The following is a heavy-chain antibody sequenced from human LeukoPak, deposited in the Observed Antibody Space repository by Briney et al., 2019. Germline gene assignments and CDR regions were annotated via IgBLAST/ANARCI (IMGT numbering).Heavy chain of an antibody. D-gene: IGHD3-16*01. J-gene: IGHJ6*03. CDR2: ISYDGSNK. CDR3: ARDRVRGGVYYYMDV. CDR1: GFTFSSYG. Sequence: PGGSLRLSCAASGFTFSSYGMHWVRQAPGKGLEWVAVISYDGSNKYYADSVKGRFTISRDNSKNTLYLQMNSLRAEDTAVYYCARDRVRGGVYYYMDVWGKGTTVTVSS. V-gene: IGHV3-30*03.